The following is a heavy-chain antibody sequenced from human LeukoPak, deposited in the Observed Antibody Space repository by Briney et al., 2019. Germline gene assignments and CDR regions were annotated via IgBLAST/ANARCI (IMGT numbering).Heavy chain of an antibody. D-gene: IGHD3-10*01. CDR2: ISSSSSYI. CDR3: ARVAAQDYCYGSGSYGEPNWFDP. CDR1: GFTFSSYS. J-gene: IGHJ5*02. V-gene: IGHV3-21*01. Sequence: GGSLRLSCAASGFTFSSYSMNWVRQAPGKGLEWVSSISSSSSYIYYADSVKGRFTISRDNAKNSLYLQMNSLRAEDTAVYYCARVAAQDYCYGSGSYGEPNWFDPWGQGTLVTVSS.